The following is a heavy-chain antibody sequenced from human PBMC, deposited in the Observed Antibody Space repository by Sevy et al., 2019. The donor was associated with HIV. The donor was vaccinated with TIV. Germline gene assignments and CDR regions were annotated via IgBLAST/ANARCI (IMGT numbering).Heavy chain of an antibody. CDR2: INSDGRST. CDR3: ARDKIYGMDV. CDR1: GFTFSIFW. J-gene: IGHJ6*02. Sequence: GGSLRLSCTASGFTFSIFWMHWVRQAPGKGLVWVSHINSDGRSTTYADSVKGRFTISRDNAKNTVYLQMNSLRDEDTAVYFCARDKIYGMDVWGQGTTVTVSS. V-gene: IGHV3-74*01.